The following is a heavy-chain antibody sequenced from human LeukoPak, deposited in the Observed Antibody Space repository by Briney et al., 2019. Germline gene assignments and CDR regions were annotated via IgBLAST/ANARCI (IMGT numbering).Heavy chain of an antibody. CDR2: ISGSGGST. CDR1: GFTFSSYA. CDR3: ASLDSSGYLYYFDY. V-gene: IGHV3-23*01. D-gene: IGHD3-22*01. Sequence: GGSLRLSCAASGFTFSSYAMSWVRQAPGKGLEWASAISGSGGSTYYADSVKGRFTISRDNSKNTLYLQMNSLRAEDTAVYYCASLDSSGYLYYFDYWGQGTLVTVSS. J-gene: IGHJ4*02.